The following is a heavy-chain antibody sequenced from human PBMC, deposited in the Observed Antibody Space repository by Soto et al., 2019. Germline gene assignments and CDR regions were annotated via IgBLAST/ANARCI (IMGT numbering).Heavy chain of an antibody. D-gene: IGHD5-18*01. Sequence: EVQLVESGGGLVQPGGSLKLSCAASGFTFSGSAMHWVRQASGKGLEWVGRIRSKANSYATAYAASVKGRFTISRDDSKNTAYLQMNSLKTEDTAVYYRVADTASSYSGLDVWGQGTTVTVSS. J-gene: IGHJ6*02. CDR2: IRSKANSYAT. CDR1: GFTFSGSA. CDR3: VADTASSYSGLDV. V-gene: IGHV3-73*01.